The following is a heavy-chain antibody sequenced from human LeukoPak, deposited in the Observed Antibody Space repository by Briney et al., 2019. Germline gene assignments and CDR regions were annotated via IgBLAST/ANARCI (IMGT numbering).Heavy chain of an antibody. Sequence: GGSLRLSSAASGFTFSTYAMTWVRQAPGKGLEWVSLISGTGGSTYYADSVKGRFTISRDNSKNTLYLQMNSLRAEDTAVYYCAKGDYGDYVWGLTHFDYWGQGTLVTVSS. CDR3: AKGDYGDYVWGLTHFDY. CDR2: ISGTGGST. D-gene: IGHD4-17*01. V-gene: IGHV3-23*01. J-gene: IGHJ4*02. CDR1: GFTFSTYA.